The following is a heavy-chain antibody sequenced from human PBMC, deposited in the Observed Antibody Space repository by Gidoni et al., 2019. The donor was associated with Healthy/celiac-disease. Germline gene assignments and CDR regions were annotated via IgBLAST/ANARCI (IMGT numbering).Heavy chain of an antibody. CDR1: GFPFSSAW. V-gene: IGHV3-15*01. J-gene: IGHJ4*02. D-gene: IGHD2-2*01. CDR2: IKSKTDGGTT. CDR3: TTLYCSSTSCYYFDY. Sequence: EVQLVESVGGLVKPGGSLRLSCAASGFPFSSAWMSWVRQAPGKGLEWVGRIKSKTDGGTTDYAAPVKGRFTISRDDSKNTLYLQMNSLKTEDTAVYYCTTLYCSSTSCYYFDYWGQGTLVTVSS.